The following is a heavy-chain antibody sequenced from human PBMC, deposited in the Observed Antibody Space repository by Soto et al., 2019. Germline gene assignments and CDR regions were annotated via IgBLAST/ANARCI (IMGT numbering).Heavy chain of an antibody. J-gene: IGHJ4*02. CDR3: ARDPLDCSSTSCYVWVDY. CDR2: ISSSGSTI. D-gene: IGHD2-2*01. V-gene: IGHV3-11*01. CDR1: GFTFSDYY. Sequence: QVQLVESGGGLVKPGGSLRLSCAASGFTFSDYYMSWIRQAPGKGLEWVSYISSSGSTIYYADSVKGRFTISRDNAKNSLYLQMNSLRAEDTAVYYCARDPLDCSSTSCYVWVDYWGPGTLVTVSS.